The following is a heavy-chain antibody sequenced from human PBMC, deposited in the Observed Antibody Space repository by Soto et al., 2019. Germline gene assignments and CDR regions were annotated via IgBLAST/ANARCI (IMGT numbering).Heavy chain of an antibody. D-gene: IGHD2-15*01. Sequence: ASVKVSCKASGYTFTGYYMHWVRQAPGQGLEWMGWINPNSGGTNYAQKFQGWVTMTRDTSISTAYMELSRLRSDDTAVYYCARSLGYCRGGSCYGYNWFDPWGQGTLVTVSS. CDR2: INPNSGGT. J-gene: IGHJ5*02. CDR3: ARSLGYCRGGSCYGYNWFDP. V-gene: IGHV1-2*04. CDR1: GYTFTGYY.